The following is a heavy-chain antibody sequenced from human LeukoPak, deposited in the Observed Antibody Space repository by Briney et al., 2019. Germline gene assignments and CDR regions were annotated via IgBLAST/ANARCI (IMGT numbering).Heavy chain of an antibody. J-gene: IGHJ6*04. CDR3: ARDYDYGNYGPMDV. Sequence: PGGSLRLSCAASGFTFSSYSMNWVRQAPGKGLEWVSYISSSSSTIYYADSVKGRFTISRDNAKNSLYLQMNSLRAEDTAVYYCARDYDYGNYGPMDVWGKGTTVTVSS. CDR1: GFTFSSYS. D-gene: IGHD4-11*01. V-gene: IGHV3-48*01. CDR2: ISSSSSTI.